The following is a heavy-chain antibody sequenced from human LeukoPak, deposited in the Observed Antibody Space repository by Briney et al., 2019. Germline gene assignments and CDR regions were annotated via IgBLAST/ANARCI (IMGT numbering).Heavy chain of an antibody. J-gene: IGHJ4*02. V-gene: IGHV4-39*07. Sequence: PSETLSLTCTVSGGSISSSSYYWGWIRQPPGKGLEWIGSMYHSGSTNYNPSLKSRVTISVDTSKNQFSLKLSSVTAADTAVYYCARWVTRKIGGGHVGATRRYFDYWGQGTLVTVSS. CDR1: GGSISSSSYY. D-gene: IGHD1-26*01. CDR3: ARWVTRKIGGGHVGATRRYFDY. CDR2: MYHSGST.